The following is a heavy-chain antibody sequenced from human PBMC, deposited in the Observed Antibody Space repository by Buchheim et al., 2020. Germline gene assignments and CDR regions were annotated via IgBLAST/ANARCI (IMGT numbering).Heavy chain of an antibody. Sequence: QVQLVESGGGALQPGRSLRLSCAAYGFNFRNDGMHWVRQAPGKGLEWVAGISYDGNNEFYADSVKGRFTISRDNSNNMLYLQMNNLRAEDTAVFYCAKDRSMTWAFDYWGQGTL. J-gene: IGHJ4*02. CDR2: ISYDGNNE. CDR3: AKDRSMTWAFDY. CDR1: GFNFRNDG. V-gene: IGHV3-30*18. D-gene: IGHD6-6*01.